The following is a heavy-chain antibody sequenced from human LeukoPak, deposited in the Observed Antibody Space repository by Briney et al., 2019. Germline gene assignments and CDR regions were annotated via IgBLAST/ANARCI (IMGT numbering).Heavy chain of an antibody. CDR3: ARAACSGDCHYYYYYHMDV. CDR2: IYTSGST. J-gene: IGHJ6*03. CDR1: GGSISSYY. V-gene: IGHV4-4*07. D-gene: IGHD2-21*02. Sequence: ASETLSLTSTVSGGSISSYYWSWIRQPAGKGLEWIGRIYTSGSTNYNPSLKSRVTMSVDTSKNQFSLKLSSVTAADTAVYYCARAACSGDCHYYYYYHMDVWGKGTTVTVSS.